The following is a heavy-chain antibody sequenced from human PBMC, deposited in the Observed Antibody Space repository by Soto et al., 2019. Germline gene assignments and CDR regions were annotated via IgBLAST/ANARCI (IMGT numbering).Heavy chain of an antibody. CDR1: GYTFTNYC. V-gene: IGHV1-18*04. D-gene: IGHD3-3*01. J-gene: IGHJ6*02. Sequence: ASVKVSCKASGYTFTNYCISWVRQAPGQGLEWMGWISAYNGNTNYAQKLQGRVTMTTDTSTSTAYMELRSLRSDDTAVYYCARDPPGIRFLEWLYPYYYYYGMDVWGQGTTVTVSS. CDR3: ARDPPGIRFLEWLYPYYYYYGMDV. CDR2: ISAYNGNT.